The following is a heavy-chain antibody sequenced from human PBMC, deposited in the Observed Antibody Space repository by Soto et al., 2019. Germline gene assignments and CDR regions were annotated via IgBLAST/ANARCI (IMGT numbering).Heavy chain of an antibody. CDR1: GFTFSSYA. V-gene: IGHV3-23*01. CDR2: ISGSGGST. D-gene: IGHD3-22*01. Sequence: PGGSLRLSCAASGFTFSSYAMSWVRQAPGKGLEWVSAISGSGGSTYYADSVKGRFTISRDNSKNTLYLQMNSLRAEDTAVYYCAKVHSIPYYYDSSGYYYSPFDYWGQGTLVTVSS. J-gene: IGHJ4*02. CDR3: AKVHSIPYYYDSSGYYYSPFDY.